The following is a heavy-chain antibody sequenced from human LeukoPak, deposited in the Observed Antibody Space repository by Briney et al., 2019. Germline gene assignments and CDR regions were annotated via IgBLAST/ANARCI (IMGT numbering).Heavy chain of an antibody. CDR1: GDSMSGNY. Sequence: SETLSLTCTVSGDSMSGNYWSWIRQPPGKGLEWIAYIHDSGTTNYNPSLKSRVTISIDTSKNQFSLRLTSVTAADTAVYYCARLRGVIMAFDYWGQGTLVTVSS. CDR2: IHDSGTT. V-gene: IGHV4-59*01. CDR3: ARLRGVIMAFDY. J-gene: IGHJ4*02. D-gene: IGHD3-10*01.